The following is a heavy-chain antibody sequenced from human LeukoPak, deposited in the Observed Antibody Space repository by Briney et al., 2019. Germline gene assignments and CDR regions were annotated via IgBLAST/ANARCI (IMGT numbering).Heavy chain of an antibody. Sequence: GGSLRLSCAASGFTFSDYYMSWIRQAPGKGLEWVSYISGSGSTIHYADSVKGRFTISRDNAKNSLYLQMNSLRVEDTAVYYCARDAWNTYYDILTGLYDYWGQGTLVTVSS. J-gene: IGHJ4*02. D-gene: IGHD3-9*01. CDR3: ARDAWNTYYDILTGLYDY. CDR2: ISGSGSTI. CDR1: GFTFSDYY. V-gene: IGHV3-11*01.